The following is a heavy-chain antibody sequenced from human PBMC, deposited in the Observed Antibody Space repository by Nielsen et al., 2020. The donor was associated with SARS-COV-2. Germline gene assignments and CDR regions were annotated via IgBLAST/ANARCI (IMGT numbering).Heavy chain of an antibody. D-gene: IGHD6-19*01. CDR2: IYDSGNT. Sequence: SETLSLTCTVSGGAISSYYWTWIRQPPEKGLEWIAYIYDSGNTNYNPSLKSRVTLSVDKSKNQVSLTLNSVTAADTAVYYCARERVSGILEYWGQGSLVTVSS. CDR3: ARERVSGILEY. CDR1: GGAISSYY. V-gene: IGHV4-59*12. J-gene: IGHJ4*02.